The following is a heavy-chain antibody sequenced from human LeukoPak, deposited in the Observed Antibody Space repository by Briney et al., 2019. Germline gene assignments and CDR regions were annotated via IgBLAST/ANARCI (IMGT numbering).Heavy chain of an antibody. D-gene: IGHD3-10*01. V-gene: IGHV3-23*01. CDR1: GFTFSSYA. CDR2: ISGMGGST. Sequence: GGSLRLSCAASGFTFSSYAMSWVRQAPGKGLEWVSAISGMGGSTFYADSVKGRFTISRDNSKNPLYLQMNSLSAEDTAVYYCAKVQVEWFVELFPQYFDYWGQGTLVTVSS. CDR3: AKVQVEWFVELFPQYFDY. J-gene: IGHJ4*02.